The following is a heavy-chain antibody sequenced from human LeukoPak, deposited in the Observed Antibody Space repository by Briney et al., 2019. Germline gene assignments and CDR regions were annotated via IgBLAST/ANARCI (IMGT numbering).Heavy chain of an antibody. J-gene: IGHJ3*02. CDR2: IYTSGST. V-gene: IGHV4-4*07. CDR3: ARDRRYCSSTSCLIGDAFDI. Sequence: SETLSLTCAVYGGSFSGYYWSWIRQPAGKGLEWIGRIYTSGSTNYNPSLKSRVTMSVDTSKNQFSLKLSSVTAADTAVYYCARDRRYCSSTSCLIGDAFDIWGQGTMVTVSS. CDR1: GGSFSGYY. D-gene: IGHD2-2*01.